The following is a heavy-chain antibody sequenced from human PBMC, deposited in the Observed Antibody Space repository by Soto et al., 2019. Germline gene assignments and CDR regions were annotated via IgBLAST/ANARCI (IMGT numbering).Heavy chain of an antibody. J-gene: IGHJ4*01. V-gene: IGHV3-23*01. CDR1: GFTFSSYA. Sequence: GGSLRLSCAASGFTFSSYALSWVRQAPGKGLEWVSGISVSGDTTYYADSVKGRITISRDNSKNTLYLQMNSLGAEDTAVYYCEKPLPDANYWGHGTPVTVSS. CDR3: EKPLPDANY. CDR2: ISVSGDTT. D-gene: IGHD2-2*01.